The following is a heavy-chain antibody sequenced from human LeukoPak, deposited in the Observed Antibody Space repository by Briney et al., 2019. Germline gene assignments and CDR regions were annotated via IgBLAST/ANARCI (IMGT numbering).Heavy chain of an antibody. CDR1: GFTFSRHA. Sequence: GGSLRLSCAASGFTFSRHAMNWVRQAPGRGLDWLAAIRGSGDTYYADSVKGRFTISRDNSKNMLYLQMNSLRAEDTAVYYCAKTFPYGTTWYGFCDYWGQGALVTVSS. V-gene: IGHV3-23*01. D-gene: IGHD3-3*01. CDR2: IRGSGDT. J-gene: IGHJ4*02. CDR3: AKTFPYGTTWYGFCDY.